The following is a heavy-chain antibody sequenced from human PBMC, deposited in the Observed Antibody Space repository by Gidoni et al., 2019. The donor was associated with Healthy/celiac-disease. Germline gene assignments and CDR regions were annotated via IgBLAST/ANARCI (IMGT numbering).Heavy chain of an antibody. CDR3: AHRTAHDYSNYAVNFDY. CDR2: IYWDDDK. V-gene: IGHV2-5*02. CDR1: GFSLSTSGVG. J-gene: IGHJ4*02. D-gene: IGHD4-4*01. Sequence: QITLKESGPTLVKPTQTLTLTCTFSGFSLSTSGVGVGWIRQPPGKALEWLALIYWDDDKRYSPSLKSRLTITKDTSKNQVVLTMTNMDPVDTATYYCAHRTAHDYSNYAVNFDYWGQGTLVTVSS.